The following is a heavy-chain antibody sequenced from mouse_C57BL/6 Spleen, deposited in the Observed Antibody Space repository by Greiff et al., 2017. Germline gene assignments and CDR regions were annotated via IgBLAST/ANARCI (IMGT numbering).Heavy chain of an antibody. D-gene: IGHD1-1*01. CDR1: GFSFNTYA. Sequence: EVQRVESGGGLVQPKGSLKLSCAASGFSFNTYAMNWVRQAPGKGLEWVARIRSKSNNYATYYADSVKDRFTISRDDSESMLYLQMNNLKTEDTAMYYCVRQGVYYGSSYGYFDVWGTGTTVTVSS. J-gene: IGHJ1*03. V-gene: IGHV10-1*01. CDR2: IRSKSNNYAT. CDR3: VRQGVYYGSSYGYFDV.